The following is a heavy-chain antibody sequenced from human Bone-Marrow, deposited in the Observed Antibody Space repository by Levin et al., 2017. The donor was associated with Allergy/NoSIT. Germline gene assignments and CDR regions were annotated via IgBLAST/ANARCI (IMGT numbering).Heavy chain of an antibody. CDR2: IYPADSET. D-gene: IGHD3-10*01. V-gene: IGHV5-51*01. CDR1: GYRFTSYW. CDR3: ARVTGSAYYFDF. J-gene: IGHJ4*02. Sequence: GESLKISCKGSGYRFTSYWVGWVRQMPGQGLEWMGIIYPADSETRYSPSFQGQVTISADKSITTAYLQWSSLKASDTALYYCARVTGSAYYFDFWGQGTLVTVSS.